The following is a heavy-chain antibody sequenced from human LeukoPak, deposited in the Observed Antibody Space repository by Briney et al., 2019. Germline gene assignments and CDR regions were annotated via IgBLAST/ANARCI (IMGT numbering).Heavy chain of an antibody. CDR2: IKQDGSEK. J-gene: IGHJ4*02. Sequence: GGSLRLSCAASGFTFSSYWMSWVRQAPGKGLEWVANIKQDGSEKYYVDSVKGRFTISRDNAKNSLYLQMNSLRAEDTALYYCAKAHTYYYDSSGKKPGFYFDYWGQGTLVTVSS. CDR3: AKAHTYYYDSSGKKPGFYFDY. V-gene: IGHV3-7*03. D-gene: IGHD3-22*01. CDR1: GFTFSSYW.